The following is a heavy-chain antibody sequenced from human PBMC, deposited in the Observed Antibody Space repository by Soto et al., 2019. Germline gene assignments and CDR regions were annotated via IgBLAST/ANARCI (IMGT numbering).Heavy chain of an antibody. J-gene: IGHJ4*02. CDR2: SSATGAGT. CDR3: AKDRRAGGNYGFYSDF. D-gene: IGHD1-7*01. Sequence: PGGSLRLSCAASGFTFSSYGMTWVRQAPGKGPEWVSFSSATGAGTYYADSVKGRFTISRDNSKNTLYLQMTSLRADDTAVYYCAKDRRAGGNYGFYSDFWGQGALVTVSS. CDR1: GFTFSSYG. V-gene: IGHV3-23*01.